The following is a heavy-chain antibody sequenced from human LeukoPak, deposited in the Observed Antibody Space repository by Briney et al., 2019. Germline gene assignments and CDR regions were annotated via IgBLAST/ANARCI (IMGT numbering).Heavy chain of an antibody. Sequence: PGGSLRLSCAPSGFTFSSSSMSWVRQAPGKGLEWVSDISGGGGNTFYTDSVKGRFTISRDNSKNTLYLQMNSLRAEDKAVYYCAKAPRSDYYGSDWGQGTLVTVSS. CDR3: AKAPRSDYYGSD. J-gene: IGHJ4*02. V-gene: IGHV3-23*01. CDR1: GFTFSSSS. CDR2: ISGGGGNT. D-gene: IGHD3-10*01.